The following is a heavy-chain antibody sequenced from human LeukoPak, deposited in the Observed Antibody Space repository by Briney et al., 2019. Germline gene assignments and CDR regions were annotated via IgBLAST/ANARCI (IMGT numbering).Heavy chain of an antibody. J-gene: IGHJ4*02. CDR3: ARWSVGGDYVFLDY. CDR2: IYYSGST. CDR1: GGSISSYY. Sequence: WETLSLTCTVSGGSISSYYWSWIRQPPGKGLEWIGYIYYSGSTNYNPSLKSRVTISVDTSKNQFSLKLSSVTAADTAVYYCARWSVGGDYVFLDYWGQGTLVTVSS. V-gene: IGHV4-59*01. D-gene: IGHD4-17*01.